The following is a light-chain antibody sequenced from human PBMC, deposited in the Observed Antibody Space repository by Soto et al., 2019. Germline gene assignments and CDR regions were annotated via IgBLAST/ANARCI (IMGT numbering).Light chain of an antibody. CDR3: QQYNNWPWT. V-gene: IGKV3-15*01. CDR1: QSVSSN. Sequence: EIVMTQSPATLSVSPGERATLSCRASQSVSSNLAWYQQKPGQAPRLLIYGASNRATGIPARFSGSGSGTEFTPSISSLQSEDFAVYYCQQYNNWPWTFGRGTKVDIK. J-gene: IGKJ1*01. CDR2: GAS.